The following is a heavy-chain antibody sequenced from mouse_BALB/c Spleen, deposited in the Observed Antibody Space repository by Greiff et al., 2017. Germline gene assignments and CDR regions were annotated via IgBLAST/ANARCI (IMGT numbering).Heavy chain of an antibody. Sequence: EVHLVESGGGLVKPGGSLKLSCAASGFTFSSYAMSWVRQTPEQRLEWVATISSGGSYTYYPDSVKGRFTIARDNAKNTLYLQMSSLRSEDTAMYYCARHPGTGDYFDYWGQGTTLTVSS. CDR1: GFTFSSYA. D-gene: IGHD4-1*01. CDR3: ARHPGTGDYFDY. J-gene: IGHJ2*01. CDR2: ISSGGSYT. V-gene: IGHV5-9-3*01.